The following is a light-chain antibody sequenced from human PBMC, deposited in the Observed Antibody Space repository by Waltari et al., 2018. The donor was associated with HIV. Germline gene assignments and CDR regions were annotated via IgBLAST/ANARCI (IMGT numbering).Light chain of an antibody. CDR3: QVWDSSGDHPL. CDR2: DDR. Sequence: SYVLTQPPSVSVAPGKPARITCGGNNIARTSVHWYQHKPGQAPVLVISDDRDRPPRIPERFSGSNSGNTATLTISRVEAGDEADYYCQVWDSSGDHPLFGGGTKLTVL. V-gene: IGLV3-21*04. CDR1: NIARTS. J-gene: IGLJ2*01.